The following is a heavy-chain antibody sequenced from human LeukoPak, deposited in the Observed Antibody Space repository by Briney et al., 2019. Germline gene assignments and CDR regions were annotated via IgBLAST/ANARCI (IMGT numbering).Heavy chain of an antibody. V-gene: IGHV3-73*01. CDR1: GFTFSGSA. J-gene: IGHJ4*02. D-gene: IGHD4-17*01. Sequence: GGSLRLPCAASGFTFSGSAMHWVRQASGKGLEWVGRIRSKANSYATAYAASVKGRFTISRDDSKNTAYLQMNSLKTEDTAVYYCTLPPYGDYVDYWGQGTLVTVSS. CDR2: IRSKANSYAT. CDR3: TLPPYGDYVDY.